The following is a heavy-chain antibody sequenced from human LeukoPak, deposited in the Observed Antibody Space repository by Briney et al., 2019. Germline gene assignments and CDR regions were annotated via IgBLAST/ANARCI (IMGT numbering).Heavy chain of an antibody. CDR1: GGSISSYY. CDR2: IYYSGST. CDR3: ATNSGADAFDI. Sequence: SETLSLTCTVSGGSISSYYWSWIRQPPGKGLEWIGYIYYSGSTYYNPSLKSRVTISVDTSKNQFSLKLSSVTAADTAVYYCATNSGADAFDIWGQGTMVTVSS. J-gene: IGHJ3*02. D-gene: IGHD5-12*01. V-gene: IGHV4-59*12.